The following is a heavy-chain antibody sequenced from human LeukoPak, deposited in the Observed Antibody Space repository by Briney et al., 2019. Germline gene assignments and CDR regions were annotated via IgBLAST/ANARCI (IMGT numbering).Heavy chain of an antibody. D-gene: IGHD3-22*01. V-gene: IGHV3-23*01. J-gene: IGHJ4*02. CDR2: ISGSGGST. Sequence: TGGSLRLSCAASGFTFSSYAMSWVRQAPGNWLEWFLAISGSGGSTYYADSVKGRFTISRDNSKNTLYLQINSLRAEDTAVYYCAKEYYYDSSGYFDYWGQGTLVTVSS. CDR1: GFTFSSYA. CDR3: AKEYYYDSSGYFDY.